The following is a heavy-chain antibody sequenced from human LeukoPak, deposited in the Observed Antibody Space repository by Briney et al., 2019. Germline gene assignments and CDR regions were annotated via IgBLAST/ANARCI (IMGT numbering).Heavy chain of an antibody. CDR3: ARDRYCYGY. CDR1: GGSISSYY. J-gene: IGHJ4*02. Sequence: SETLSLTCTVSGGSISSYYWSWIRQPPGKGLEWVGYIYYSGSTNYNPSLKSRVTISVDTSKNQFSLKLSSVTAADTAVYYCARDRYCYGYWGQGTLVTASS. CDR2: IYYSGST. V-gene: IGHV4-59*12. D-gene: IGHD5-18*01.